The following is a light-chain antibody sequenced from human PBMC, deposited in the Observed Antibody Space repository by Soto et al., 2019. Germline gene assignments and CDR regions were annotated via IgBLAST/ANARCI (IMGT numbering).Light chain of an antibody. J-gene: IGKJ5*01. CDR2: DAY. CDR1: QSFPGL. V-gene: IGKV3-11*01. Sequence: EVVLTQSPVTLSLSPGERATLSCRASQSFPGLLAWYQQKPGQAPRLLIYDAYNRATGIPPRFSGSGSGTNFTVTIRSLEPEDSAVYYCQQRHMWPITFGQGTRLEIK. CDR3: QQRHMWPIT.